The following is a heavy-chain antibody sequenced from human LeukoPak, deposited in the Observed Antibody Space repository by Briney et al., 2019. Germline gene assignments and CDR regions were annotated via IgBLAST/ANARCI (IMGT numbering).Heavy chain of an antibody. CDR2: ISSSSSYI. J-gene: IGHJ6*02. D-gene: IGHD2-2*01. CDR1: GFTFSSYS. V-gene: IGHV3-21*01. CDR3: ARDTVVVPAAIFFYYYYGMDV. Sequence: GGSLRLSCAASGFTFSSYSMNWVRQAPGKGLEWVSSISSSSSYIYHADSVKGRFTISRDNAKNSLYLQMNSLRAEDTAVYYCARDTVVVPAAIFFYYYYGMDVWGQGTTVTVSS.